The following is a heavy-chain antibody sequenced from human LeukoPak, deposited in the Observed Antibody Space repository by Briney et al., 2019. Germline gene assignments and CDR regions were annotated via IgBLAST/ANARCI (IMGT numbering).Heavy chain of an antibody. CDR3: ARSDSGQIDY. CDR2: INGDGSST. V-gene: IGHV3-74*01. Sequence: GGSLRLSCAASGFTFSSSWIHWVRQAPGKGLVWVSRINGDGSSTTYADSVKGRFTISRDNAKNTLYLQMNSLRAEDTAVYYCARSDSGQIDYWGLGTLVTVSS. J-gene: IGHJ4*02. CDR1: GFTFSSSW. D-gene: IGHD5-12*01.